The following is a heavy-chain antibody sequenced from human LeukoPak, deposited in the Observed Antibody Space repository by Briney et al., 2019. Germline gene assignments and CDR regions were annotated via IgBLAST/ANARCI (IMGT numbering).Heavy chain of an antibody. CDR1: GGSISDYY. CDR3: ARSSSWQVHLGY. D-gene: IGHD6-13*01. Sequence: PSETLSLTCTVSGGSISDYYWNWIRQPPGKGLEWIGYIYYSGTTKYNPSLESRVTISVETPKNQFSLNLRYVTAADTAVYYCARSSSWQVHLGYWGQGTLVTVSS. CDR2: IYYSGTT. J-gene: IGHJ4*02. V-gene: IGHV4-59*08.